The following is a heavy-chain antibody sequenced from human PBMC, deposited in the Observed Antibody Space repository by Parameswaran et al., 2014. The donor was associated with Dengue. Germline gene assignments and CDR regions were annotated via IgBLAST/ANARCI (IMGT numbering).Heavy chain of an antibody. V-gene: IGHV3-48*03. D-gene: IGHD3-22*01. CDR3: ARDEYYDSSGYPIFDY. Sequence: KWIRQPPGKGLEWVSYISSSGSTIYYADSVKGRFTISRDNAKNSLYLQMNSLRAEDTAVYYCARDEYYDSSGYPIFDYWGQGTLVTVSS. J-gene: IGHJ4*02. CDR2: ISSSGSTI.